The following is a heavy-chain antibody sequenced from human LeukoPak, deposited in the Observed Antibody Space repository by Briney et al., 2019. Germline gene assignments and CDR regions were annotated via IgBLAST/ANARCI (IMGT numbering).Heavy chain of an antibody. J-gene: IGHJ6*02. CDR1: GYTFTSYG. CDR2: ISAYNGNT. V-gene: IGHV1-18*01. D-gene: IGHD2-2*01. CDR3: ARVDVVVPAAHSYYGMDV. Sequence: ASVKVSCKASGYTFTSYGISWVRQAPGQGLEWMGWISAYNGNTNYAQKLQGRVTMTTDTSTSTAYMELRSPRSDDTAVYYCARVDVVVPAAHSYYGMDVWGQGTTVTVSS.